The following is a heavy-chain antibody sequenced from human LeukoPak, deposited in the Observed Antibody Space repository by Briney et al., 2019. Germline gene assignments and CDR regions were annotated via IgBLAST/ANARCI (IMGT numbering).Heavy chain of an antibody. CDR1: GDSISSGNYY. CDR3: ARAYSSSWYFNWFDP. Sequence: SQTLSLTCNVSGDSISSGNYYWNWIRQPPGKGLEWIGTIYNSGSTYYNASLESRVTISVDTSKNQFSLKLSSVTAADTAVYYCARAYSSSWYFNWFDPWGQGTLVTVSS. D-gene: IGHD6-13*01. V-gene: IGHV4-38-2*02. J-gene: IGHJ5*02. CDR2: IYNSGST.